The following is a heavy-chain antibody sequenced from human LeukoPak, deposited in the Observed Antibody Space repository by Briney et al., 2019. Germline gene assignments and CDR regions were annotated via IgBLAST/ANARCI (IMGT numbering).Heavy chain of an antibody. CDR2: INHNEST. D-gene: IGHD2-2*01. Sequence: SETLSLTCAVYGGSFSGYYWSWIRQPPGKGLEWIGEINHNESTNYNPSLKNRLTISVDTSKNQFSLKLSSVTAADTAVYYCARESSVVGPGEGSYYYYYMDVWGKGTTVTISS. CDR3: ARESSVVGPGEGSYYYYYMDV. CDR1: GGSFSGYY. J-gene: IGHJ6*03. V-gene: IGHV4-34*01.